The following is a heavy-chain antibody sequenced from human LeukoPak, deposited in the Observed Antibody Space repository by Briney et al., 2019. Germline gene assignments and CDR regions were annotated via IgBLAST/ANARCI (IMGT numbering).Heavy chain of an antibody. D-gene: IGHD3-22*01. CDR1: GGPFRGYY. CDR3: ASWGTMIEENWFDP. V-gene: IGHV4-34*01. CDR2: INHSGST. J-gene: IGHJ5*02. Sequence: SETLSLTCAVYGGPFRGYYWSWIRQPLGKGLEWIGEINHSGSTNYNPSLKSRVTISVDTSKNQFSLKLSSVTAADTAVYYCASWGTMIEENWFDPWGQGTLVTVSS.